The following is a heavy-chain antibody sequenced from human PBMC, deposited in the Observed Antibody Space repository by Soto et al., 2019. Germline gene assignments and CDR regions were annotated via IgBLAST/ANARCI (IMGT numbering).Heavy chain of an antibody. V-gene: IGHV1-69*02. CDR3: ARSAGYYYYDSSGYYST. Sequence: SVKVSCKASGGTFSSYIISWVRQAPGQGLEWMGRVIPILGIANYAQKFQGRVTITADKSTSTAYMELSSLRSEDTAVYYCARSAGYYYYDSSGYYSTWGQGTLVTVSS. J-gene: IGHJ5*02. D-gene: IGHD3-22*01. CDR1: GGTFSSYI. CDR2: VIPILGIA.